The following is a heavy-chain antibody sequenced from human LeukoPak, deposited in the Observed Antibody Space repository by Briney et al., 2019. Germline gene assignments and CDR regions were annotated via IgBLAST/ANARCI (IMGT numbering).Heavy chain of an antibody. CDR2: IRNDGSKK. J-gene: IGHJ4*02. V-gene: IGHV3-30*02. D-gene: IGHD5-18*01. CDR3: AKGSGSSLDIDY. CDR1: GFTFSSFG. Sequence: GGSLRLSCEASGFTFSSFGMHWVRQAPGKGLEWVAFIRNDGSKKYYADSVKGRFTISRDNSKNTLYLQMNSLRAEVTAVYYCAKGSGSSLDIDYWGQGTLVTVSS.